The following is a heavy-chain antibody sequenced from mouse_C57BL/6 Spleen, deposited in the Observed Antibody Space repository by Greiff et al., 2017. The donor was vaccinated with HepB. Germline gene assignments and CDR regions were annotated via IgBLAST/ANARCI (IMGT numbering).Heavy chain of an antibody. J-gene: IGHJ2*01. V-gene: IGHV1-64*01. D-gene: IGHD2-4*01. Sequence: QVQLKQPGAELVKPGASVKLSCKASGYTFTSYWMHWVKQRPGQGLEWIGMIHPNSGSTNYNEKFKSKATLTVDKSSSTAYMQLSSLTSEDSAVYYCAREDYDYPFDYWGQGTTLTVSS. CDR1: GYTFTSYW. CDR3: AREDYDYPFDY. CDR2: IHPNSGST.